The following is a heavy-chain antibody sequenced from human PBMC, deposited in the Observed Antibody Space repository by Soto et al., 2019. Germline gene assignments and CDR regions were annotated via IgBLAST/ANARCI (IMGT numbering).Heavy chain of an antibody. J-gene: IGHJ4*02. D-gene: IGHD2-21*01. V-gene: IGHV3-48*02. CDR3: ARDSRLLQPVYFDY. Sequence: EVQLVESGGGLVQPGGSLRLSCAASGFTFSSYSMNWVRQAPGKGLEWVSYLSSSSSTIYYADSVKGRFNTSRDNAKNSQYLQANSLRDEDTDVYYCARDSRLLQPVYFDYCGQGTQVTVSS. CDR1: GFTFSSYS. CDR2: LSSSSSTI.